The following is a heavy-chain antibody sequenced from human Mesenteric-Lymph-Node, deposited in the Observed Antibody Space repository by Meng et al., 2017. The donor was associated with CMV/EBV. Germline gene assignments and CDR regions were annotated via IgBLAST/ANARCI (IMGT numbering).Heavy chain of an antibody. D-gene: IGHD3-10*01. CDR1: GFTFSAFE. CDR3: ARIGGSGGYDV. V-gene: IGHV3-48*03. Sequence: GGSLRLSCAASGFTFSAFEMNWVRQAPGKGLEWLSYIRSGGTIIYHADSVKGRFAISRDNGKNSLYLQVSSLRAEDTAVYYCARIGGSGGYDVWGQGTLVTVSS. J-gene: IGHJ4*02. CDR2: IRSGGTII.